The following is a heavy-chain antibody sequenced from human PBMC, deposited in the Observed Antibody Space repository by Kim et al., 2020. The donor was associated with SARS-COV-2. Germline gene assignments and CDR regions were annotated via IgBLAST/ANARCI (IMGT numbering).Heavy chain of an antibody. J-gene: IGHJ4*02. D-gene: IGHD3-3*01. V-gene: IGHV3-23*01. CDR2: ISGSGGST. CDR3: AKDPTIFGVVMVLGY. CDR1: GFTFSSYA. Sequence: GGSLRLSCAASGFTFSSYAMSWVRQAPGKGLEWVSAISGSGGSTYYADSVKGRFTISRDNSKNTLYLQMNSLRAEDTAVYYCAKDPTIFGVVMVLGYWGQGTLVTVSS.